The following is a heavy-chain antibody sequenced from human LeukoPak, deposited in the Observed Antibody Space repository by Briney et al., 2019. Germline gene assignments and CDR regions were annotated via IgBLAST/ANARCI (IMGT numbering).Heavy chain of an antibody. CDR1: GFTVSTNC. D-gene: IGHD3-10*01. CDR3: ARGRGTYYFDY. CDR2: IYSGGST. V-gene: IGHV3-53*01. J-gene: IGHJ4*02. Sequence: GSLRLSCAASGFTVSTNCMSWVRQAPGKGLEWVSVIYSGGSTYYADSVKGRFTISRDNSKNTLYLQMNSLRAEDTAVYYCARGRGTYYFDYWGQGTLVTVSS.